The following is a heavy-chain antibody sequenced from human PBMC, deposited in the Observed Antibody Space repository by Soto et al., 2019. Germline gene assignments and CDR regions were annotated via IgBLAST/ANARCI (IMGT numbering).Heavy chain of an antibody. CDR1: GGCISSGGYY. CDR3: ARDLKPTYYDFWSGLPYSGGGMDV. J-gene: IGHJ6*02. D-gene: IGHD3-3*01. Sequence: QVQLQESGPGLVKPSQTLSLTCTVSGGCISSGGYYWSWIRQHPGKGLEWIGYIYYSGSTYYNPSLKSRVTISVDTSKNQFTLKLSSVTAADTAVYYCARDLKPTYYDFWSGLPYSGGGMDVWGQGTTVTVSS. V-gene: IGHV4-31*03. CDR2: IYYSGST.